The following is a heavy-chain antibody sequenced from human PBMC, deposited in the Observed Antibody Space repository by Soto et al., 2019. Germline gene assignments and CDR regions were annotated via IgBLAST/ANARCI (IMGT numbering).Heavy chain of an antibody. Sequence: QVQLVQSGAEVKKPGSSVKVSCKVSGDTFSIYPISWVRQAPGQGLEWMGGINPIFGAADYAQKFQGRVTITAGKSTSTAYMERSSLRSEDTAVYYCAREDYEKAFDIWGQGTMVTVSS. CDR3: AREDYEKAFDI. D-gene: IGHD3-22*01. CDR2: INPIFGAA. CDR1: GDTFSIYP. V-gene: IGHV1-69*06. J-gene: IGHJ3*02.